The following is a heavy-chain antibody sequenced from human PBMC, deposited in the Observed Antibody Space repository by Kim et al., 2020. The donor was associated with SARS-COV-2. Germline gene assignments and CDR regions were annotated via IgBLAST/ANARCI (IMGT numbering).Heavy chain of an antibody. Sequence: ASVKVSCKASGYTFTSYAMNWVRQAPGQGLEWMGWVNTNSGNPTYAQGFTGRFVFSLDTSVSTAYLQISSLKAEDTAVYYCARDPRYCTSTSCYGDYTEYNWFDPWGQGTLVTVSS. CDR1: GYTFTSYA. CDR3: ARDPRYCTSTSCYGDYTEYNWFDP. CDR2: VNTNSGNP. V-gene: IGHV7-4-1*02. J-gene: IGHJ5*02. D-gene: IGHD2-2*01.